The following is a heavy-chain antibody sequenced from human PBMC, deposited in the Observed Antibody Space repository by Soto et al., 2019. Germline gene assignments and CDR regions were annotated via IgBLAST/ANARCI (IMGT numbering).Heavy chain of an antibody. CDR3: ARGGRVPAARYHDY. D-gene: IGHD2-2*01. CDR1: GGSFSGYY. V-gene: IGHV4-34*01. Sequence: SETLSLTCAVYGGSFSGYYWSWIRQPPGKGLEWIGEINHSGSTNYNPSLKSRVTISVDTSKNQFSLELSSVTAADTAVYDCARGGRVPAARYHDYWGQGTLVTVSS. CDR2: INHSGST. J-gene: IGHJ4*02.